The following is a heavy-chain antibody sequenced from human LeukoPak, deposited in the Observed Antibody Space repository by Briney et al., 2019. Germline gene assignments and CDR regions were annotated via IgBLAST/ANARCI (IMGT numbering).Heavy chain of an antibody. CDR3: TTAPAGTFYY. J-gene: IGHJ4*02. D-gene: IGHD1-26*01. CDR1: XFTFNNAW. Sequence: KPGGSLRLSCAASXFTFNNAWMSWVRQAPGKGLEWVGRIKSKSVGGTTDYAEPVKGRFTISRDDSKNTLYLEMNSLKTEDTAVYYCTTAPAGTFYYWGQGTLVTVSS. CDR2: IKSKSVGGTT. V-gene: IGHV3-15*01.